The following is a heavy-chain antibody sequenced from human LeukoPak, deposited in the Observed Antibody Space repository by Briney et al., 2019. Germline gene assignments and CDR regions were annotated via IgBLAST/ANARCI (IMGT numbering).Heavy chain of an antibody. CDR3: ARRLAAAGFDAFDI. CDR2: IYPGDSDT. Sequence: GESLKISCKGFGYSFTGYWIGWVRQMPGKGLEWMGIIYPGDSDTRYSPSFQGQVTISADKSISTAYLQWSSLKASDTAMYYCARRLAAAGFDAFDIWGQGTMVTVSS. D-gene: IGHD6-13*01. V-gene: IGHV5-51*01. CDR1: GYSFTGYW. J-gene: IGHJ3*02.